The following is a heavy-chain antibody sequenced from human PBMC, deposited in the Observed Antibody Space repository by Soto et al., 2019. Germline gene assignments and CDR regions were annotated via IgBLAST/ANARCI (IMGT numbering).Heavy chain of an antibody. D-gene: IGHD3-10*01. CDR3: ARAGDVLLWFGEPQNWFDP. J-gene: IGHJ5*02. V-gene: IGHV1-69*02. CDR1: GGTFSSYT. CDR2: IIPILGIA. Sequence: QVQLVQSGAEVKKPGSSVKVSCKASGGTFSSYTISWVRQAPGQGLECMGRIIPILGIANYAQKFQGRVTITADKSTSTAYMELSSRRSEDTAVYYCARAGDVLLWFGEPQNWFDPWGQGTLVTVSS.